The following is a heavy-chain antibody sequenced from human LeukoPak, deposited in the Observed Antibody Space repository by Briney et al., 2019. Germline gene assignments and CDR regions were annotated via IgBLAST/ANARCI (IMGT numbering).Heavy chain of an antibody. CDR2: IYYSGST. V-gene: IGHV4-59*12. J-gene: IGHJ6*02. CDR1: GGSISSYY. D-gene: IGHD2-15*01. CDR3: AGPLGYCSGGSCYDYYYYGMDV. Sequence: SETLSHTCTVSGGSISSYYWSWIRQPPGKGLEWIGYIYYSGSTNYNPSLKSRVTISVDTSKNQFSLKLSSVTAADTAVYYCAGPLGYCSGGSCYDYYYYGMDVWGQGTTVTVSS.